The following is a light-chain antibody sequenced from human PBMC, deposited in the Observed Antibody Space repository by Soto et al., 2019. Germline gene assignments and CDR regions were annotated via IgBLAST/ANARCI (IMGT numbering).Light chain of an antibody. CDR1: QSVSSSY. CDR3: QQSYSTPRT. J-gene: IGKJ1*01. CDR2: GAS. Sequence: EIVFTQRPATLSLSTGERATLSCRASQSVSSSYLAWYQQKPGQAPRLLIYGASSRATGIPDRFSGSGSGTDFTLTISSLQPEDFATYYCQQSYSTPRTFGQGTKV. V-gene: IGKV3D-20*02.